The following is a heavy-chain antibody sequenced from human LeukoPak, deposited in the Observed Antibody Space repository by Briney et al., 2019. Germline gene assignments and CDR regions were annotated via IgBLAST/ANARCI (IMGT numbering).Heavy chain of an antibody. Sequence: GGSLRLSCAASGFTFSSYGMHWVRQAPGKGLEWVAVIWYDGSNKYYADSVKGRFTISRDNSKNKLYMQMNRQRAEHTPVYYCARDVVRYSSSWYLSDYFDYWGQGTLVTVSS. CDR3: ARDVVRYSSSWYLSDYFDY. D-gene: IGHD6-13*01. CDR2: IWYDGSNK. CDR1: GFTFSSYG. J-gene: IGHJ4*02. V-gene: IGHV3-33*01.